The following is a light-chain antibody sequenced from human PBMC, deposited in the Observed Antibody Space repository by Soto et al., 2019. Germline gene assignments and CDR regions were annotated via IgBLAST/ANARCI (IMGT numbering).Light chain of an antibody. CDR2: GAS. J-gene: IGKJ2*01. CDR1: QSVSSN. Sequence: EIVMTQSPATLSVSPGERATLSCRASQSVSSNLAWYQQKPGQAPRLLIYGASSRATRIPARFSGSGSGTEFTLTSSSLQSEDFAGYYCQHYNNWLPGTFGQSTKLEIK. V-gene: IGKV3-15*01. CDR3: QHYNNWLPGT.